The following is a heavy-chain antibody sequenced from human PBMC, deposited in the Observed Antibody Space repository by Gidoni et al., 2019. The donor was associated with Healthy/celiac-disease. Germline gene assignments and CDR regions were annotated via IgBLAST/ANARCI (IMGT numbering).Heavy chain of an antibody. D-gene: IGHD2-2*01. CDR3: ARVCTPAARHLGKYYYYMDV. CDR1: GGSISSGGYY. Sequence: QVQLQEAGPGRAKPSQTLYVTCTVSGGSISSGGYYWSWIRQHPGKGLEWIGYIDYSGGTYYTPSLTRRVTISVDTSKTPFSLKLSSVPAADPAVYYCARVCTPAARHLGKYYYYMDVWGKGTTVTVSS. CDR2: IDYSGGT. J-gene: IGHJ6*03. V-gene: IGHV4-31*03.